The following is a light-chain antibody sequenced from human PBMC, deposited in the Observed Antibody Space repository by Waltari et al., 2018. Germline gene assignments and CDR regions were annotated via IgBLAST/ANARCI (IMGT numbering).Light chain of an antibody. J-gene: IGLJ2*01. CDR2: DVS. CDR3: SSFTTSSSWI. Sequence: QSALTQPASVSGSPGQSITLSCPGTIREIGAYHPVSCYQQYPGQAPKLLIFDVSDRPPGVFDRFSGSKSGNTASLTISGLQAEDEADYYCSSFTTSSSWIFGGGTKLTVL. CDR1: IREIGAYHP. V-gene: IGLV2-14*03.